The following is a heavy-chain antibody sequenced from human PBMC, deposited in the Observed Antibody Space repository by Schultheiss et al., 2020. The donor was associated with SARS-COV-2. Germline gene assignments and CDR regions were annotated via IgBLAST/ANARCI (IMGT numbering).Heavy chain of an antibody. CDR1: EFTFTTFT. Sequence: GGSLRLSCAASEFTFTTFTMHWVRQGPGKGLEWVAVISYDGSNKYYADSVKGRFTISRDNSKNTLYLQMNSLRAEDTAVYYCARSGRNCSGPVWGQGTTVTVSS. D-gene: IGHD2-15*01. V-gene: IGHV3-30-3*01. CDR3: ARSGRNCSGPV. J-gene: IGHJ6*02. CDR2: ISYDGSNK.